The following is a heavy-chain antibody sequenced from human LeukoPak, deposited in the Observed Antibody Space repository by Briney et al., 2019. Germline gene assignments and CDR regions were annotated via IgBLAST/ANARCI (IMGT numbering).Heavy chain of an antibody. J-gene: IGHJ4*02. CDR2: IVGSAGTT. V-gene: IGHV3-23*01. D-gene: IGHD6-13*01. CDR3: AKSDTPWGSWYYFDY. CDR1: GFTFTNYA. Sequence: GALRLSCVASGFTFTNYAMSWVRQAPGKGLEWVSSIVGSAGTTSHADSVKGRFTISRDNSKNTLYLQMNSLRAGDTAVYYCAKSDTPWGSWYYFDYWGQGTLVTVSS.